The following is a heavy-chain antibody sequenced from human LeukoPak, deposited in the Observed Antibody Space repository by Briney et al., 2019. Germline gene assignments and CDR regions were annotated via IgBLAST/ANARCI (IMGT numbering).Heavy chain of an antibody. Sequence: PSETLSLTCTVSGGSISSYYWSWIRQPAGKGLEWIGRIYTSGSTNYNPSLKSRVTMSVDTSKNQFSLKLSSVTAADTAVYYCARDGQQQLVRGGYYYYYMDVWGKGTTVTVSS. J-gene: IGHJ6*03. CDR2: IYTSGST. CDR3: ARDGQQQLVRGGYYYYYMDV. D-gene: IGHD6-13*01. CDR1: GGSISSYY. V-gene: IGHV4-4*07.